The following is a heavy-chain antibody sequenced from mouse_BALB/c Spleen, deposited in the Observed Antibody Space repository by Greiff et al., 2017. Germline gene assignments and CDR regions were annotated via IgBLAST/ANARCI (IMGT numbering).Heavy chain of an antibody. CDR1: GFTFSNYW. CDR3: TRNDGYPYYFDY. CDR2: IRLKSNNYAT. J-gene: IGHJ2*01. D-gene: IGHD2-3*01. Sequence: EVQLVESGGGLVQPGGSMKLSCVASGFTFSNYWMNWVRQSPEKGLEWVAEIRLKSNNYATHYAESVKGRFTISRDDSKSSVYLQMNNLRAEDTGIYYCTRNDGYPYYFDYWGQGTTLTVSS. V-gene: IGHV6-6*02.